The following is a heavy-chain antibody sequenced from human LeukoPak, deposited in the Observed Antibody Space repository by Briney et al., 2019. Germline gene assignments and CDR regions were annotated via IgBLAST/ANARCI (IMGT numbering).Heavy chain of an antibody. CDR2: IYTSGST. CDR3: AGGGEAWELLGY. D-gene: IGHD3-10*01. V-gene: IGHV4-61*02. J-gene: IGHJ4*02. Sequence: SQTLSLTCTVSGGSISSGSYYWSWIRQPAGKGLEWIGRIYTSGSTNYNPSLKSRVTISVDTSKNQFSLTLTSVTAADTAVYYCAGGGEAWELLGYWGQGTLVTVSS. CDR1: GGSISSGSYY.